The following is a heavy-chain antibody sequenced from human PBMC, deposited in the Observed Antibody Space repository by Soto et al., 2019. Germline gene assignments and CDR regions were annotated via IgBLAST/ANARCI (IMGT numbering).Heavy chain of an antibody. D-gene: IGHD6-19*01. V-gene: IGHV3-21*04. CDR2: ISSSSSYI. Sequence: PGGSLRLSCAASGFTFSSYSMNWVRQAPGKGLEWVSSISSSSSYIYYADSVKGRFTISRDNAKNTLYLQMNSLRAEDTAVYYCAKSSYSSGWYRFDYWGQGTLVTVSS. J-gene: IGHJ4*02. CDR3: AKSSYSSGWYRFDY. CDR1: GFTFSSYS.